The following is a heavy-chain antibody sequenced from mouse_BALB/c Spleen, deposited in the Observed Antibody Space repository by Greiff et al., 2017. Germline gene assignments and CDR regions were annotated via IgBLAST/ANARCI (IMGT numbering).Heavy chain of an antibody. CDR3: ARDGNHYAMDY. J-gene: IGHJ4*01. Sequence: QVHVKQPGAELVKPGTSVKLSCKASGYNFTSYWINWVKLRPGQGLEWIGDIYPGSGSTNYNEKFKSKATLTVDTSSSTAYMQLSSLASEDSALYYCARDGNHYAMDYWGQGTSVTVSS. V-gene: IGHV1-55*01. CDR1: GYNFTSYW. D-gene: IGHD2-1*01. CDR2: IYPGSGST.